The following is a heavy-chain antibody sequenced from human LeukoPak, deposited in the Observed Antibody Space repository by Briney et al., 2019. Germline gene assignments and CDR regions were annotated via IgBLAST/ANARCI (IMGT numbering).Heavy chain of an antibody. CDR2: INAGNGNT. D-gene: IGHD6-6*01. CDR1: GYTFTSYA. J-gene: IGHJ3*02. V-gene: IGHV1-3*01. CDR3: ARPYSRSSIDGFDI. Sequence: ASVKVSCKASGYTFTSYAMHWVRQAPGQRLEWMEWINAGNGNTKYSQKYQGRVTITRDTSASTAYMELSSLRSDDTALYYCARPYSRSSIDGFDIWGQGTMVTVSS.